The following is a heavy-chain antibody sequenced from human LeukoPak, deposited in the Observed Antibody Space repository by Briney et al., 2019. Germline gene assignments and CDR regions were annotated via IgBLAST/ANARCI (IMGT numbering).Heavy chain of an antibody. CDR1: GGSISSYY. V-gene: IGHV4-59*01. J-gene: IGHJ3*02. Sequence: PSETLSLTCTVSGGSISSYYWSWIRQPPGKGLEWIGYIYYSGSTNYNPSLKSRVTISVDTSKNQFSLKLSSVTAADTAVYYCARGAQRTGDAFDIWGQGTMVTVSS. CDR2: IYYSGST. CDR3: ARGAQRTGDAFDI.